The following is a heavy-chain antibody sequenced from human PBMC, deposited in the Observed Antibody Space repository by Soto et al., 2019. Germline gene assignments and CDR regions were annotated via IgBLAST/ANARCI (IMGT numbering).Heavy chain of an antibody. CDR3: ARHEDILVVTAARGGMVY. D-gene: IGHD2-2*01. CDR2: IYPGDSDT. J-gene: IGHJ4*02. V-gene: IGHV5-51*01. CDR1: GYSFTSYW. Sequence: PGESLKISCKGSGYSFTSYWIGWVRQMPGKGLEWMGIIYPGDSDTRYSPSFQGQVTISADKSISTAYLQWSSLKASDTAMYYCARHEDILVVTAARGGMVYWGQGTLVTVSS.